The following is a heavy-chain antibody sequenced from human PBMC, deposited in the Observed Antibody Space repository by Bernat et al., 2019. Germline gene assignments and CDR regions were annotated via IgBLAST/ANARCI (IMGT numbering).Heavy chain of an antibody. Sequence: EVQLLESGGGLVQPGGSLRPSCAASGFTFSSYAMSWVRQAPGKGLEWGSAISGSGGSTYYADPVKGRFTISRDNSKNTLHLQMNSLRAEDTAVYYCAKGGDTYYYDSCGYPGYYYYYGLDVWGQGTTVTVSS. J-gene: IGHJ6*02. V-gene: IGHV3-23*01. CDR2: ISGSGGST. D-gene: IGHD3-22*01. CDR3: AKGGDTYYYDSCGYPGYYYYYGLDV. CDR1: GFTFSSYA.